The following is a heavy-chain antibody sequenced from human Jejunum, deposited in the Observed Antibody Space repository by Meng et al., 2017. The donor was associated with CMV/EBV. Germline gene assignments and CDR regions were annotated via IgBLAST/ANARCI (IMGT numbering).Heavy chain of an antibody. CDR2: INHSGTT. D-gene: IGHD3-3*01. CDR1: GGSFSGCY. V-gene: IGHV4-34*01. CDR3: ARSDFWSSMDV. Sequence: TCAVYGGSFSGCYWNWICQPPGKGLEWIGEINHSGTTNYNPSLKSQVTMSLDTSKNQFSLRLSSVTAADTAVYYCARSDFWSSMDVWGQGTTVTVSS. J-gene: IGHJ6*02.